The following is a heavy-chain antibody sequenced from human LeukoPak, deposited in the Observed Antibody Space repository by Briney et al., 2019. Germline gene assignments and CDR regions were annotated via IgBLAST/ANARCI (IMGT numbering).Heavy chain of an antibody. CDR3: ASKTQADSSGYYYNYYYMDV. CDR2: IYSGGST. CDR1: GFTFSSYA. D-gene: IGHD3-22*01. J-gene: IGHJ6*03. Sequence: GSLRLSCAASGFTFSSYAMHWVRQAPGKGLEWVSVIYSGGSTYYADSVRGRFTISRDNSKNTLYLQMNSLRAEDTAVYYCASKTQADSSGYYYNYYYMDVWGKGTTVTVSS. V-gene: IGHV3-53*01.